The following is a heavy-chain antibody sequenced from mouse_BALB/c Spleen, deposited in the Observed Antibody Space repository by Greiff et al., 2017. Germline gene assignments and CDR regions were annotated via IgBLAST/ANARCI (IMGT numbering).Heavy chain of an antibody. CDR3: ASWRYDDGRVYYYAMDY. Sequence: VQLQQSGPGLVKPSQSLSLTCTVTGYSITSDYAWNWIRQFPGNKLEWMGYISYSGSTSYNPSLKSRISITRDTSKNQFFLQLNSVTTEDTATYYCASWRYDDGRVYYYAMDYWGQGTSVTVSS. D-gene: IGHD2-14*01. V-gene: IGHV3-2*02. CDR1: GYSITSDYA. CDR2: ISYSGST. J-gene: IGHJ4*01.